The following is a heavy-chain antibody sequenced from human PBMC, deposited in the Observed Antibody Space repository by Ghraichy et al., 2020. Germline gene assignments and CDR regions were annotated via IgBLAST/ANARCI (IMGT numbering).Heavy chain of an antibody. Sequence: ASVKVSCRTSGYSFSNYDISWVRQAPGHGLEWMGWISSYTGNTEFSQRFQGRPILTTDTSSNTAYMELMNLRSDDTAVYYCATESFPWGQGTLVTVSS. CDR1: GYSFSNYD. V-gene: IGHV1-18*01. CDR2: ISSYTGNT. CDR3: ATESFP. J-gene: IGHJ4*02. D-gene: IGHD3-3*02.